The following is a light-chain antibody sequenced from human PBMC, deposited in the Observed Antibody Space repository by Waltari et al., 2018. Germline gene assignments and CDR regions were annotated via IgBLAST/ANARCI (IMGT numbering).Light chain of an antibody. J-gene: IGLJ1*01. CDR3: QSTDSGAFFYV. CDR2: KDT. Sequence: SFELTQPPSVLVSPGQTATITCSGDALPNQYAYWYQQKPGQAPVLMIYKDTERPSGIPRRFSGSRSRTIVTLTISGVQAEDEADYYCQSTDSGAFFYVFGTGTEVTVL. V-gene: IGLV3-25*03. CDR1: ALPNQY.